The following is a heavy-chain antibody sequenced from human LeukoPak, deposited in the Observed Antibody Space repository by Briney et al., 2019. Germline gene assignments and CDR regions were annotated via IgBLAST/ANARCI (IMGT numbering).Heavy chain of an antibody. J-gene: IGHJ6*02. CDR2: IIPIFGTA. Sequence: ASVKVSCKASGGTFSSYAISWVRQAPGQGLEWMGGIIPIFGTANYAQKFQGRVTITADESTSTAYMELSSLRSEDTAVYYCARSVGGATQQPDYGMDVWGQGTTVTVS. D-gene: IGHD1-26*01. CDR1: GGTFSSYA. V-gene: IGHV1-69*13. CDR3: ARSVGGATQQPDYGMDV.